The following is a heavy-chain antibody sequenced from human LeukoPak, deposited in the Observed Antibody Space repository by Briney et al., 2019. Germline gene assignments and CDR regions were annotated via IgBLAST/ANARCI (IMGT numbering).Heavy chain of an antibody. V-gene: IGHV1-18*01. J-gene: IGHJ4*02. D-gene: IGHD3-16*02. CDR2: ISAYNGNT. CDR3: ARAEDYDYVWGSYPTRGGNDY. Sequence: GASVKVSCKASGGTFSSYAISWVRQAPGQGLEWMGWISAYNGNTNYAQKLQGRVTMTTDTSTSTAYMELRSLRSDDTAVYYCARAEDYDYVWGSYPTRGGNDYWGQGTLVTVSS. CDR1: GGTFSSYA.